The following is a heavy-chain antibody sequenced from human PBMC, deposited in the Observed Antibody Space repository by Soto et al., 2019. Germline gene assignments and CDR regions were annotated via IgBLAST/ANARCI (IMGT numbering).Heavy chain of an antibody. D-gene: IGHD2-15*01. CDR3: ARESPTTRSFDY. CDR1: GFTFSDYY. V-gene: IGHV3-11*06. Sequence: GGSLRLSCAASGFTFSDYYMSWIRQAPGKGLEWVSYISSSSSYTNYADSVKGRFTISRDNAKNSLYLQMNSLRAEDTAVYYCARESPTTRSFDYWGQGTLVTVSS. J-gene: IGHJ4*02. CDR2: ISSSSSYT.